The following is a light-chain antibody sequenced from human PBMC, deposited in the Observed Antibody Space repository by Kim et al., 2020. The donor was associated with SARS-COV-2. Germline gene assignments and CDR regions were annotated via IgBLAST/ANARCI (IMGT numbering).Light chain of an antibody. CDR3: QAWDFNRV. Sequence: VSPEQPDSFTSSGENLGNECICWYQQKSGQSPVLVIYQNYKRPSGIPERFSGSNSGNTATLTISGTQAMDEADYYCQAWDFNRVFGRGTQLTVL. CDR2: QNY. J-gene: IGLJ3*02. V-gene: IGLV3-1*01. CDR1: NLGNEC.